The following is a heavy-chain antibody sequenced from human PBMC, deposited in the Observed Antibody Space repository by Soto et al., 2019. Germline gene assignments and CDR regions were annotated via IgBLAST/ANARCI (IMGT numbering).Heavy chain of an antibody. V-gene: IGHV4-61*01. D-gene: IGHD1-26*01. Sequence: SETLSLTCTVSGGSVSSGSYYWSWIRQPPGKGLEWIGHIYYTGSTSCNPSLKSRVTLSVDTAKNQFSLKLSSVTAADTAVYFCARYTGTYYVYWGQGTLVTVSS. CDR1: GGSVSSGSYY. CDR3: ARYTGTYYVY. CDR2: IYYTGST. J-gene: IGHJ4*02.